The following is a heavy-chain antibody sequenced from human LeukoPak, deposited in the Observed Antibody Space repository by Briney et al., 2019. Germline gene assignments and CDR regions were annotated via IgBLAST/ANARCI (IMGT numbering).Heavy chain of an antibody. D-gene: IGHD3-10*01. CDR1: GFSFSNYG. J-gene: IGHJ4*02. CDR2: ITGNGGTT. CDR3: ANMVRGVTGPLFY. V-gene: IGHV3-23*01. Sequence: GGTQRLSCAASGFSFSNYGMNWVRQAPGKGLEWVSGITGNGGTTYYADSVKGRFTISRDNSRNTVYLQMNSLRAEDTAVYYCANMVRGVTGPLFYWGQGTLVTVSS.